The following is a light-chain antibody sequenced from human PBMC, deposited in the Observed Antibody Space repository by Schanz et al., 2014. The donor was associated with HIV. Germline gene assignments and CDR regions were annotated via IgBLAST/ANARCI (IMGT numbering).Light chain of an antibody. CDR2: VNH. CDR1: AFNIGQNY. V-gene: IGLV1-51*01. Sequence: QSVLTQPPSMSAAPGQRVTISCAGSAFNIGQNYVSWFQQFPGTAPKLLIYVNHQRPSDIPDRFSGSKTGTSATLAITGLQTEDEADYYCATWDTFLNGVVFGGGTKVTVL. J-gene: IGLJ2*01. CDR3: ATWDTFLNGVV.